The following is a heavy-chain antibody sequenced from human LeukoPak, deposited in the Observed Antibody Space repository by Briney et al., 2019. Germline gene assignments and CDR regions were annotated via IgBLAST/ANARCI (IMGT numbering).Heavy chain of an antibody. CDR1: GFAFSTYS. CDR3: ARGGTLEYFQH. J-gene: IGHJ1*01. V-gene: IGHV3-21*01. Sequence: PGGSLRLSCAASGFAFSTYSMDWVRQAPGKGLEWVSSISSTSTYIYYADSVKGRFTISRDNAKNSLYLQMNSLRAEDTAVYYCARGGTLEYFQHWGQGTLVTVSS. CDR2: ISSTSTYI.